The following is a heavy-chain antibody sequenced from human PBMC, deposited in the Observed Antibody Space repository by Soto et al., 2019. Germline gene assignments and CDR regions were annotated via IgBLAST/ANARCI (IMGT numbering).Heavy chain of an antibody. D-gene: IGHD1-1*01. Sequence: SETLSLTCAVYGGSFSGYYWSWIRQPPGKGLEWIGEINHSGSTNYNPSLKSRVTISVDTSKNQFSLKLSSVTAADTAVYYCAGTTGNYTFDYWGQGTLVTVSS. J-gene: IGHJ4*02. CDR2: INHSGST. CDR3: AGTTGNYTFDY. CDR1: GGSFSGYY. V-gene: IGHV4-34*01.